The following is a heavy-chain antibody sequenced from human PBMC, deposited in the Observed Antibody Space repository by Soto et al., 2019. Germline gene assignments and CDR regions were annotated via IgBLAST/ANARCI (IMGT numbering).Heavy chain of an antibody. V-gene: IGHV4-39*01. J-gene: IGHJ4*02. CDR2: IYYSGST. D-gene: IGHD3-3*01. CDR3: ARQRDYDFWSGYYSQYYFDY. CDR1: GGSISSSSYY. Sequence: PSETLSLTCTVSGGSISSSSYYWGWIRQPPGKGLEWIGSIYYSGSTYYNPSLKSRVTISVDTSKNQFSLKLSSVTAADTAVYYCARQRDYDFWSGYYSQYYFDYWGQGTLVTVSS.